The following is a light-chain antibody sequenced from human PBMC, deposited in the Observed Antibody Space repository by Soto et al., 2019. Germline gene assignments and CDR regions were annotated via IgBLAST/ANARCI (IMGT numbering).Light chain of an antibody. Sequence: IQMTQSPNTLSASVGDSVAVTCRASENVNGHLAWYQQKPGKAPKLLIYEASISESGVPSRFSGSGFGTEFTLTINGLLPEDFVTYYCQQYNNWPSFGQGTKV. CDR3: QQYNNWPS. CDR2: EAS. CDR1: ENVNGH. J-gene: IGKJ1*01. V-gene: IGKV1-5*03.